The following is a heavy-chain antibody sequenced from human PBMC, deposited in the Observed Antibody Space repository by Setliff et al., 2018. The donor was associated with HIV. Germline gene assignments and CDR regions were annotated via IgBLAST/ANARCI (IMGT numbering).Heavy chain of an antibody. CDR2: ISAYNGNT. D-gene: IGHD2-2*01. CDR3: ARVLFHCSSTSCYLDAFDI. CDR1: GYTFISYG. V-gene: IGHV1-18*01. Sequence: AASVKVSCKASGYTFISYGISWVRQAPGQGLEWMGWISAYNGNTNYAQKLQGRVTMTTDTSTSTAYMELRSLRSDDTAVYYCARVLFHCSSTSCYLDAFDIWGQGTMVTVSS. J-gene: IGHJ3*02.